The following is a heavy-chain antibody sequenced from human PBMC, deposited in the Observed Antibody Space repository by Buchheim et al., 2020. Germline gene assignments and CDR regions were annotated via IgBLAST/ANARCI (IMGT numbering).Heavy chain of an antibody. D-gene: IGHD4-23*01. CDR1: GGSISSSSYY. CDR2: IYYSGST. Sequence: QLQLQESGPGLVKPSETLSLTCTVSGGSISSSSYYWGWIRQPPGKGLEWIGSIYYSGSTYYNPSLKSRVTISVDTSRNKFSLKLSAVTAADAAVYYCAREWLPYGGNSQGLDVGGRGTT. CDR3: AREWLPYGGNSQGLDV. J-gene: IGHJ6*02. V-gene: IGHV4-39*07.